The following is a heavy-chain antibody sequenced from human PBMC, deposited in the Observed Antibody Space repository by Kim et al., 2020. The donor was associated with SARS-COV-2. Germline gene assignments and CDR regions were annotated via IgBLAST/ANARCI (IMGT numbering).Heavy chain of an antibody. D-gene: IGHD3-9*01. CDR1: GGSFSGYY. CDR2: INHSGST. J-gene: IGHJ6*02. CDR3: ARDAYDILTGYQYGMDV. V-gene: IGHV4-34*01. Sequence: SETLSLTCAVYGGSFSGYYWSWIRQPPGKGLEWIGEINHSGSTNYNPSLKSRVTISVDTSKNQFSLKLSSVTAADTAVYYCARDAYDILTGYQYGMDVWGQGTTVTVSS.